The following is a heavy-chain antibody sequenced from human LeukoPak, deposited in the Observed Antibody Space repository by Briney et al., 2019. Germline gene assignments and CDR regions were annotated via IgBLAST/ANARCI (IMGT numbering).Heavy chain of an antibody. CDR2: ISTSGST. CDR1: GGSISSYY. V-gene: IGHV4-4*07. CDR3: ARVRYSDSSVLTRKRSYYFDY. D-gene: IGHD3-22*01. Sequence: PSETLSLTCTVSGGSISSYYWSWIRQPAGKGLESIGHISTSGSTNYNPSLKSRVTMPVDTPKNQFSLKLSSVTAADTAVYYCARVRYSDSSVLTRKRSYYFDYWGQGTLVTVSS. J-gene: IGHJ4*02.